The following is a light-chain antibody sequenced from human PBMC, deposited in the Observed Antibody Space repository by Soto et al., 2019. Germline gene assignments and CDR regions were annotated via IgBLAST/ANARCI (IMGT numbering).Light chain of an antibody. CDR2: EVS. V-gene: IGLV2-14*01. CDR3: SSYTSSSTLV. CDR1: SSDVGGYNY. Sequence: QSALTQPASVSGSPGQSITISCTGTSSDVGGYNYVSWYQQHPGKAPKLMIYEVSNRPSGVSNRFSGYKSGNTASLTISGLQAEDEADYYCSSYTSSSTLVFGGGTQLPVL. J-gene: IGLJ7*01.